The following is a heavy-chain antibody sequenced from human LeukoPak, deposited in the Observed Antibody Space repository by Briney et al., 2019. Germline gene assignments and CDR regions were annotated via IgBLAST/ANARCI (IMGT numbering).Heavy chain of an antibody. CDR1: GFTVSSNY. V-gene: IGHV3-53*01. Sequence: PGGSLRLSCAASGFTVSSNYMSWVRQAPGKGLEWVSVIYSGGSTYYADSVKGRFTISRDNSENTLYLQMNSLRAEDTAVYYCASPRDYYYYMDVWGKGTTVTVSS. J-gene: IGHJ6*03. CDR2: IYSGGST. CDR3: ASPRDYYYYMDV.